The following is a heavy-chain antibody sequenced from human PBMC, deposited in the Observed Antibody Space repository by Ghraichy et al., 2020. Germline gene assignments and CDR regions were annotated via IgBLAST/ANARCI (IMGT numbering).Heavy chain of an antibody. Sequence: GGSLRLSCAASGFTFSSYAMSWVRQAPGKGLEWVSAISGSGGSTYYADSVKGRFTISRDNSKNTLYLQMNSLRAKDTAVYYCAKDRNRYNWNDAYYYYGMDVWGQGTTVTVSS. CDR1: GFTFSSYA. CDR2: ISGSGGST. CDR3: AKDRNRYNWNDAYYYYGMDV. D-gene: IGHD1-20*01. V-gene: IGHV3-23*01. J-gene: IGHJ6*02.